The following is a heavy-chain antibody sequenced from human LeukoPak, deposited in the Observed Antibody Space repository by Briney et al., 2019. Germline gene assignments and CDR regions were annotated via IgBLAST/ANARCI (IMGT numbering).Heavy chain of an antibody. V-gene: IGHV4-38-2*02. Sequence: PSETLSLTCAVSGYSITSGYYWGWIRQPPGKGLEWIGSINHSGSTYYNPSLKSRVTISVDTSKNQFSLKLNSVTAADTAVYYCAGEAVTRVWFDPWGQGTLVIVSS. CDR2: INHSGST. D-gene: IGHD6-19*01. CDR1: GYSITSGYY. CDR3: AGEAVTRVWFDP. J-gene: IGHJ5*02.